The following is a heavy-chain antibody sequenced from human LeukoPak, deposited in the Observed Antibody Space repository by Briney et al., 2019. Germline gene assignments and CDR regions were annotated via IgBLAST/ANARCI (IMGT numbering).Heavy chain of an antibody. D-gene: IGHD1-26*01. V-gene: IGHV4-59*01. CDR2: IYYSGST. CDR3: ARARELLPNFDY. J-gene: IGHJ4*02. Sequence: PSKTLSLTCTVSGGSISSYYWSWIRQPPGKGLEWIGYIYYSGSTNYNPSLKSRVTISVDTSKNQFSLKLSSVTAADTAVYYCARARELLPNFDYWGQGTLVTVSS. CDR1: GGSISSYY.